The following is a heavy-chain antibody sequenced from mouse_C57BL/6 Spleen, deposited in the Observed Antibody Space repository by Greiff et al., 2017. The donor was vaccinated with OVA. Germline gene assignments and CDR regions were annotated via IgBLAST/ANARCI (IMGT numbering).Heavy chain of an antibody. CDR2: IYPEDGGT. V-gene: IGHV1-82*01. CDR3: AREGYYAMDY. CDR1: GYAFSSSW. J-gene: IGHJ4*01. Sequence: QVQLQQSGPELVKPGASVKISCKASGYAFSSSWMNWVKQRPGRGLEWIGRIYPEDGGTNYNGKFKGKATLTADKSSSTAYMQLSSLTSEDSAVYFCAREGYYAMDYWGQGTSVTVSS.